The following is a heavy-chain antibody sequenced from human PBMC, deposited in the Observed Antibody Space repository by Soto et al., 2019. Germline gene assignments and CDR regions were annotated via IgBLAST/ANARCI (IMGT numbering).Heavy chain of an antibody. D-gene: IGHD2-2*01. Sequence: GGSLRLSCAASGFSVSNYAMHWVRQAPGKGPEWVAVISYDGRDKYYEDSVKGRYTISRDKSKNTLFLQMNSLRAEDTAVYYCARYCRSTSCYDYWGQGTLVTVSS. CDR3: ARYCRSTSCYDY. J-gene: IGHJ4*02. V-gene: IGHV3-30*03. CDR1: GFSVSNYA. CDR2: ISYDGRDK.